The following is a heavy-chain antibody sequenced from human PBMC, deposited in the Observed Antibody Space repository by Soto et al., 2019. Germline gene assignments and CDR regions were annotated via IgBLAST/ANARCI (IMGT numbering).Heavy chain of an antibody. J-gene: IGHJ4*02. CDR1: GGSISSYY. CDR3: ARGYCSGAICYARFFDF. D-gene: IGHD2-15*01. V-gene: IGHV4-59*08. CDR2: SHYSGST. Sequence: QVQLQESGPGLVKPSETLSLTCTVSGGSISSYYWTWLRQPPGKGLEWIGYSHYSGSTNYTPSLKSRVTISVDTSKNQFSRKLSSVTAADTAVYYWARGYCSGAICYARFFDFWGQGTLVTVSS.